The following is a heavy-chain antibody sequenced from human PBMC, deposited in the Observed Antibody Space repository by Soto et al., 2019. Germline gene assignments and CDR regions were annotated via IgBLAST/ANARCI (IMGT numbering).Heavy chain of an antibody. J-gene: IGHJ4*02. CDR2: IYYSGST. CDR3: ARSVVGATLDY. Sequence: PSETLSLTCTVSGGSISSGGYYWSWIRQHPGKGLEWTGYIYYSGSTYYNPSLKSRVTISVDTSKNQFSLKLSSVTAADTAVYYCARSVVGATLDYWGQGTXVTVSS. V-gene: IGHV4-31*03. CDR1: GGSISSGGYY. D-gene: IGHD1-26*01.